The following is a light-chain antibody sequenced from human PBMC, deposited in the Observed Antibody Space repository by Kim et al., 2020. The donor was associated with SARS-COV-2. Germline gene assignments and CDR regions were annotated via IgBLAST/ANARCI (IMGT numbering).Light chain of an antibody. J-gene: IGLJ2*01. V-gene: IGLV3-19*01. Sequence: SSELTQDPVVSVALGQTVSITCQGDSLRTYYATWYQQKPRQAPFLVIYGKNNRPSGIPDRFSGSASGNTASFTITGTQAEDEADFYCQSRDSGGRVIFGGGTQLTVL. CDR3: QSRDSGGRVI. CDR1: SLRTYY. CDR2: GKN.